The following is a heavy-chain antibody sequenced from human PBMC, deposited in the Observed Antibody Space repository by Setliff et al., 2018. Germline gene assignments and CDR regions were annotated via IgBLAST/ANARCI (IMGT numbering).Heavy chain of an antibody. J-gene: IGHJ6*02. CDR3: ARGNMDVVAAGGKYSGLAF. V-gene: IGHV4-61*02. CDR1: GASLRSGSNY. CDR2: IYTDGTT. D-gene: IGHD6-13*01. Sequence: PSETLSLTCTVSGASLRSGSNYWGWFRQPAGKGLEWIGRIYTDGTTNYNPSLKSRVSISADTAMNHFSLRMTSVSAADTAVYYCARGNMDVVAAGGKYSGLAFWGQGTTVTVSS.